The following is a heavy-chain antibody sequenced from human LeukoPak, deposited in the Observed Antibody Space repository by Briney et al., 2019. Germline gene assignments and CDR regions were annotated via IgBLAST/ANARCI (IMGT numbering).Heavy chain of an antibody. CDR1: GGAFSSYD. Sequence: ASVKVSCKTSGGAFSSYDINWVRQATGQGLEWMGWMNPNSGNTGYAQKFQGRVTMTRNTSISTAYMELSSLRSEDTAVYYCARSYYDSSGYYLAHYWGQGTLVTVSS. CDR3: ARSYYDSSGYYLAHY. D-gene: IGHD3-22*01. V-gene: IGHV1-8*01. J-gene: IGHJ4*02. CDR2: MNPNSGNT.